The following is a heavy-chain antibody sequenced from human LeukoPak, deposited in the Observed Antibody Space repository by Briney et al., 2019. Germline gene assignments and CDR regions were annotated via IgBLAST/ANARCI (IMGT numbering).Heavy chain of an antibody. CDR3: ARVGYGSGSWGWFDP. D-gene: IGHD3-10*01. CDR2: IYYSGTT. J-gene: IGHJ5*02. Sequence: SETLSVSCTVSGGSISGFFWTWIRQSPGKGLEYIGYIYYSGTTDYNPTLKSRVSMSVDTSKNQFFLNLTSVTPADTAIYFCARVGYGSGSWGWFDPWGQGTLVTVSS. V-gene: IGHV4-59*01. CDR1: GGSISGFF.